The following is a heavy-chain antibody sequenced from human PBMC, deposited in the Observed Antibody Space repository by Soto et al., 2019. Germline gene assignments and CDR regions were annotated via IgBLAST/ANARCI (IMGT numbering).Heavy chain of an antibody. Sequence: EVQLLESGGGLVQPGGSLRLSCAASEFTFSSYAMSWVRQAPGKGLEWVSAISGSGGSTYYADSVTGRFTISRDNSKNTLFPHMNSLRAEGTAVYYCAKELGSNGNLRPRSFDIGGKWTMVTVSS. D-gene: IGHD2-2*01. CDR3: AKELGSNGNLRPRSFDI. J-gene: IGHJ3*02. V-gene: IGHV3-23*01. CDR2: ISGSGGST. CDR1: EFTFSSYA.